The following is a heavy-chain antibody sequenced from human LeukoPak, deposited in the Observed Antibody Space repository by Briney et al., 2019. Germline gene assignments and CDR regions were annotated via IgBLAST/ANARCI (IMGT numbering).Heavy chain of an antibody. D-gene: IGHD2-15*01. CDR1: GFTFSSYA. CDR3: AKDRWYQNDAFDI. J-gene: IGHJ3*02. V-gene: IGHV3-23*01. CDR2: ISGSGGST. Sequence: GGSLRLSCAASGFTFSSYAMSWVRQAPGKGLEWVSAISGSGGSTYYADSVKGRFTISRDNSKNTLYLQMNSLRAEDMAVHYCAKDRWYQNDAFDIWGQGTMVTVSS.